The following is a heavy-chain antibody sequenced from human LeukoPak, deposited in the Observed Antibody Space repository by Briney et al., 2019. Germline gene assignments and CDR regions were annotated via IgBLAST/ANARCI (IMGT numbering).Heavy chain of an antibody. V-gene: IGHV3-74*01. Sequence: GGSLRLSCAASDFTVSSNYMSWVRQAPGKGLVWVSRINSDGSSTSYADSVKGRFTISRDNAKNTLYLQMNSLRAEDTAVYYCARYDYYDSSGYKIAEYFQHWGQGTLVTVSS. CDR2: INSDGSST. J-gene: IGHJ1*01. D-gene: IGHD3-22*01. CDR1: DFTVSSNY. CDR3: ARYDYYDSSGYKIAEYFQH.